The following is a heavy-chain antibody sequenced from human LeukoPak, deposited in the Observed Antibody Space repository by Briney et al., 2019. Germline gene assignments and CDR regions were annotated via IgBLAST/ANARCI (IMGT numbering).Heavy chain of an antibody. D-gene: IGHD6-13*01. CDR3: AREVWDSSWYDYYYYYMDV. CDR2: IKQDGSEK. CDR1: GFTFSSYW. J-gene: IGHJ6*03. V-gene: IGHV3-7*01. Sequence: PGGSLRLSCAASGFTFSSYWMSWVRQAPGKGLEWVANIKQDGSEKYYVDSVKGRFTISRDNAKNSLYLQMNSLRAEDTAVYYCAREVWDSSWYDYYYYYMDVWGKGTTVTVSS.